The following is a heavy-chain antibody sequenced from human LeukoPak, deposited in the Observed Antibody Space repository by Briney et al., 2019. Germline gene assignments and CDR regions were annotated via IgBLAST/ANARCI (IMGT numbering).Heavy chain of an antibody. CDR2: LSGGGDST. D-gene: IGHD2-2*01. J-gene: IGHJ4*02. Sequence: GGSLRLSCAASGFTFSSYAMTWVRQAPGKGLEWVSALSGGGDSTYYADSVQGRFTISRDNSKNTLYRQMNSLRAEDTAVYYCAKGPGYCSSTSCPADYWGQGTLVTVSS. CDR1: GFTFSSYA. CDR3: AKGPGYCSSTSCPADY. V-gene: IGHV3-23*01.